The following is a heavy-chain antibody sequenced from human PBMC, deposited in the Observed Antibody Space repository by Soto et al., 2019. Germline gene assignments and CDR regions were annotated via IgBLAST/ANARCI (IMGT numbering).Heavy chain of an antibody. V-gene: IGHV4-34*01. CDR1: GGSFSGYY. CDR2: INHSGST. CDR3: ARGPPPRIAAARDY. Sequence: SETLSLTCAVYGGSFSGYYWSWIRQPPGKGLEWIGEINHSGSTNYNPSLKSRVTISVDTSKNQFSLKLSSVTAADTAVYYCARGPPPRIAAARDYWGQGTLVTVSS. J-gene: IGHJ4*02. D-gene: IGHD6-13*01.